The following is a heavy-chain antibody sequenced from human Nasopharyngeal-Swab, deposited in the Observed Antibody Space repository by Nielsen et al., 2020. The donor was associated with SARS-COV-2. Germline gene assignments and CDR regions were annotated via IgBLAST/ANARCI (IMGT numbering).Heavy chain of an antibody. Sequence: GESLKISCAASGFTFSSYWMHWVRQAPGKGLVWVSRINSDGSSTSYADSVKGRFTISRDNAKNTLHLQMNSLRAEDTAVYYCARDKVVVVPAAIYYYGMDVWGQGTTGTVSS. J-gene: IGHJ6*02. CDR2: INSDGSST. D-gene: IGHD2-2*01. CDR1: GFTFSSYW. V-gene: IGHV3-74*01. CDR3: ARDKVVVVPAAIYYYGMDV.